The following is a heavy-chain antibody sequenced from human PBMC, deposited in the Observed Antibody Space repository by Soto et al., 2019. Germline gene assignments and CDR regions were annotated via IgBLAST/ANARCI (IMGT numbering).Heavy chain of an antibody. Sequence: SETLSPTCAVSGASITSSNWWSWVRQPPGKGLEWIGEIYHSGSTNYNPSLKSRVTISVDKSKNQFSLKLSSVTAADTAVYYCAKCITALGPIDYWGQGTLVTVS. CDR2: IYHSGST. CDR3: AKCITALGPIDY. D-gene: IGHD6-6*01. J-gene: IGHJ4*02. CDR1: GASITSSNW. V-gene: IGHV4-4*02.